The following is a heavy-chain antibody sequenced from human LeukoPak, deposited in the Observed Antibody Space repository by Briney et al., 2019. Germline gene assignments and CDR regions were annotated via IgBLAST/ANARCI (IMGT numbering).Heavy chain of an antibody. CDR2: IKQDGSEK. J-gene: IGHJ4*02. V-gene: IGHV3-7*01. Sequence: GGSLRLSCAASGFTFSSYGIHWVRQAPGKGLGWVANIKQDGSEKYYVDSVKGRFTISRDNAKNSLYLQMNSLRAEDTAVYYCARRKGSGSYFLWGQGTLVTVSS. CDR3: ARRKGSGSYFL. D-gene: IGHD3-10*01. CDR1: GFTFSSYG.